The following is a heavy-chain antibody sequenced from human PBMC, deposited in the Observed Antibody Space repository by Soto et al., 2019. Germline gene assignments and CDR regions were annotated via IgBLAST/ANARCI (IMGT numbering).Heavy chain of an antibody. J-gene: IGHJ6*03. Sequence: HPGGSLRLSCAASGFTFSSYSMNWVRQAPGKGLEWVSYISSSSSTIYYADSVKGRFTISRDNAKNSLYLQMNSLRAEDTAVYYCARGWCGRCMYYYYYMDVWGKGTTVTVSS. CDR1: GFTFSSYS. D-gene: IGHD2-8*01. CDR2: ISSSSSTI. CDR3: ARGWCGRCMYYYYYMDV. V-gene: IGHV3-48*01.